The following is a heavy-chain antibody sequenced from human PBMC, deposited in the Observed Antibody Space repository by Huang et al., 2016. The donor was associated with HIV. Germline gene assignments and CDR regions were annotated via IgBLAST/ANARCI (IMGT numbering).Heavy chain of an antibody. D-gene: IGHD6-13*01. V-gene: IGHV3-30*02. Sequence: QVRLVESGGGVVQPGASLTLSCSASGFPFSAYGMDWVRQAPGKGLEVVSFISDDGNNDYLIGSVKGRFTISRDNSNNTLYLRMNSLRPEDTAVYYCVKERGSSRARSSFDFWGQGTSVIVSS. CDR2: ISDDGNND. CDR1: GFPFSAYG. CDR3: VKERGSSRARSSFDF. J-gene: IGHJ3*01.